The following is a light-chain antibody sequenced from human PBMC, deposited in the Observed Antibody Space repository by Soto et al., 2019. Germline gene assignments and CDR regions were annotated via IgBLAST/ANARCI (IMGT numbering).Light chain of an antibody. J-gene: IGKJ1*01. CDR1: QSVSNNY. CDR3: HQNGSSGT. V-gene: IGKV3-20*01. Sequence: EIVLTQSPGTLSLSPGERATLSCRASQSVSNNYLAWYQQKPGQAPRLLIYGASNRATGIQDRFSGSGSGTDFTLTSSRLEPDDFAVYYCHQNGSSGTLGQGTKVDIK. CDR2: GAS.